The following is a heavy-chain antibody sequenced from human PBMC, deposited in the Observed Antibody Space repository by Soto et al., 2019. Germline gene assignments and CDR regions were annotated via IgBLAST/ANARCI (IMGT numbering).Heavy chain of an antibody. J-gene: IGHJ4*02. CDR2: IYYTGDT. Sequence: SGTLSHTCSVSGDSITRGVYYWSWVRHHPGKGLEWVGSIYYTGDTYFNPSLKSRITVSMDTSKNEFSLKLTSVTSADTAVYFCARGAPRPRDVPTYFHFWGKGTLVTAPQ. CDR1: GDSITRGVYY. V-gene: IGHV4-30-4*08. CDR3: ARGAPRPRDVPTYFHF.